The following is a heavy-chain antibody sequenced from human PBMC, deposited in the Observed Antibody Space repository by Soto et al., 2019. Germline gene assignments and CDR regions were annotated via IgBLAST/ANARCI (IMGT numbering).Heavy chain of an antibody. D-gene: IGHD2-15*01. CDR2: TSGYNGNT. Sequence: ASVKVSCKASGYTFSNYGLTWVRQAPGHGLEWMGWTSGYNGNTNYAQNFQGRVTMNTDTSTSTAYMEVRSLRPGDTAVYYCAGGVVAGTFIPFAPWGQGPLVTVSS. CDR1: GYTFSNYG. V-gene: IGHV1-18*01. CDR3: AGGVVAGTFIPFAP. J-gene: IGHJ5*02.